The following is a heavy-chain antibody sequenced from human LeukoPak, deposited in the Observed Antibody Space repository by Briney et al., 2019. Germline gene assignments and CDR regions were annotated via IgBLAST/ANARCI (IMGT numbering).Heavy chain of an antibody. Sequence: SETLSLTCTVSGGSISSGGYYWSWIRQHPGKGLEWIGYIYYSGSTYYNPSLKSRVTISVDTSKNQFSLKLSSVTAADTAVYYCARDVTTWGPGLNYYYGMDVWGQGTTVTVSS. D-gene: IGHD4-17*01. CDR2: IYYSGST. J-gene: IGHJ6*02. V-gene: IGHV4-31*03. CDR3: ARDVTTWGPGLNYYYGMDV. CDR1: GGSISSGGYY.